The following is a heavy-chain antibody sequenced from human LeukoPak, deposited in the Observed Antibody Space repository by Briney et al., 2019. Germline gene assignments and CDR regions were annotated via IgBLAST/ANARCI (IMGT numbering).Heavy chain of an antibody. V-gene: IGHV3-30-3*01. J-gene: IGHJ4*02. CDR1: GFTFSSYA. CDR3: YGEGDFDY. D-gene: IGHD4/OR15-4a*01. Sequence: GGSLRLSCAASGFTFSSYAMHWVRQAPGKGLEWVAVISYDGSNKYYADSVKGRFTISRDNSKNTLYLQMNSLRAEDTAVYYCYGEGDFDYWGQGTLVTVSS. CDR2: ISYDGSNK.